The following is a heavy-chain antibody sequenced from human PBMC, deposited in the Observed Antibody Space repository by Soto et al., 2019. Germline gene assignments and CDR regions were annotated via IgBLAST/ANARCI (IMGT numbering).Heavy chain of an antibody. Sequence: GGSLRLSCTASGFTFSSFFMNWVRQAPGKGPEWVSGIDTSGGVTKYADSVKGRFTISGDNSKNTLYLQMNSLKTEDTAVYYCTRRYSSSSGDYYYGMDVWGQGTTVTVSS. CDR3: TRRYSSSSGDYYYGMDV. V-gene: IGHV3-23*01. CDR2: IDTSGGVT. D-gene: IGHD6-6*01. J-gene: IGHJ6*02. CDR1: GFTFSSFF.